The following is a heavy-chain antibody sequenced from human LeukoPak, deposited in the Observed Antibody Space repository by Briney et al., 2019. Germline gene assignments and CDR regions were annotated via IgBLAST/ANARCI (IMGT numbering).Heavy chain of an antibody. D-gene: IGHD1-20*01. Sequence: GGSLRLSCAASGFTFSSYEMNWVRQAPGKGLEWVSYISSSGSNIYYADSVKGRFTISRDNAKNSLYLQMNSLRAEDTAVYYCARDTAGYYWDAFDIWGQGTMVTVSS. CDR3: ARDTAGYYWDAFDI. J-gene: IGHJ3*02. CDR1: GFTFSSYE. CDR2: ISSSGSNI. V-gene: IGHV3-48*03.